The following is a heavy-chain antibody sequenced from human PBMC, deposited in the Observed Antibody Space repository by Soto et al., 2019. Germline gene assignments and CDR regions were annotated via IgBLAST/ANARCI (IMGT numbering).Heavy chain of an antibody. CDR3: ANNWQDGDINCFDS. CDR1: GFTFSSYG. Sequence: QVQLVESGGGVVQPGRSLRLSCAASGFTFSSYGMHWVRQAPGKGLEWVAVISYDGSNKYYAASVKGRFTISRDNSKNTLYLQMNSMSAEDTAVYYCANNWQDGDINCFDSWGQGTLVIVSS. D-gene: IGHD4-17*01. CDR2: ISYDGSNK. V-gene: IGHV3-30*18. J-gene: IGHJ5*01.